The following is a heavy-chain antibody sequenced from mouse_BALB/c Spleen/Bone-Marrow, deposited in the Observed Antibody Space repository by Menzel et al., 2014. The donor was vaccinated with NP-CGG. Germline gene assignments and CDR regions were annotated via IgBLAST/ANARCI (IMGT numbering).Heavy chain of an antibody. CDR1: GYTFTYYT. Sequence: VKLQESGAELARPGASVKMSCKASGYTFTYYTMYWVKQRPGRGLEWIGYINPNSDYTNYNQKFKDKATLTADKSSSTAYMQLSSLTSEDSAVYYCAREVYGSWFAYWGQGTLVTVSA. CDR2: INPNSDYT. J-gene: IGHJ3*01. V-gene: IGHV1-4*01. D-gene: IGHD2-2*01. CDR3: AREVYGSWFAY.